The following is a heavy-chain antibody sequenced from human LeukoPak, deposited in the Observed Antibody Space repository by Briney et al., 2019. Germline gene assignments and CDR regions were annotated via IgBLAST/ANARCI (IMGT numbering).Heavy chain of an antibody. CDR1: GYTFTSYY. Sequence: ASVKVSCKASGYTFTSYYMHWVRQSPGQGLEWMGIINPSGGSTSYAQKFQGRVTMTRDTSTSTVYMELSSLRSEDTAVYYCARTGGVATPFDYWGQGTLVTVSS. CDR2: INPSGGST. D-gene: IGHD3-3*01. V-gene: IGHV1-46*01. CDR3: ARTGGVATPFDY. J-gene: IGHJ4*02.